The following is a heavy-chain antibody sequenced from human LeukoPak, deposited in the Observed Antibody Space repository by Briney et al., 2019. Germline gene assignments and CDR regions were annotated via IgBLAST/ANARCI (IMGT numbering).Heavy chain of an antibody. CDR2: ISDSGGST. CDR3: AKYTQQHYYFDY. Sequence: PGGSLRLSCAASGFTFSSYAMSWVRQAPGKGLEWVSAISDSGGSTYYADSVKGRFTISRDNSKNTLYLQMNSLRAEDTAVYYCAKYTQQHYYFDYWGQGTLVTVSS. J-gene: IGHJ4*02. D-gene: IGHD6-13*01. CDR1: GFTFSSYA. V-gene: IGHV3-23*01.